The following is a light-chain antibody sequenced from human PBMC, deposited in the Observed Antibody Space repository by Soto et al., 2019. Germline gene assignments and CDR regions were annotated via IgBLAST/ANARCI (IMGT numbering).Light chain of an antibody. CDR3: QQRNKWPPIFT. CDR1: QSVGHY. J-gene: IGKJ3*01. V-gene: IGKV3-11*01. Sequence: EIVLTQSPATLSLSRGERATLSCRASQSVGHYLAWYQQKPGQAPRLLIYDTSNRATGIPARFSGSGSGTDFTLTISSLVPDDFAVYYCQQRNKWPPIFTFGPGTRVDIK. CDR2: DTS.